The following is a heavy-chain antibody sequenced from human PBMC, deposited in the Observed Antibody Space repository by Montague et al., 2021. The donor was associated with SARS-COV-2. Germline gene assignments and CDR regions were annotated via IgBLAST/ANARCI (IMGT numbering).Heavy chain of an antibody. CDR3: AKDGSSSWYGWFDP. CDR2: ISWNSGSI. J-gene: IGHJ5*02. V-gene: IGHV3-9*01. CDR1: GFTFDDYA. D-gene: IGHD6-13*01. Sequence: SLRLSFSASGFTFDDYAMHWVRQAPGKGLEWVSGISWNSGSIGYADSVKGRFTISRDNAKNSLYLQMNSLRAEDTALYYCAKDGSSSWYGWFDPWGQGTLVTVSS.